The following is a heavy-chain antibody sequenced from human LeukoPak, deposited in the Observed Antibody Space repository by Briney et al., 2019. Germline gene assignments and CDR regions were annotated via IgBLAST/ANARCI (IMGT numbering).Heavy chain of an antibody. V-gene: IGHV4-39*01. CDR2: VYYTGGT. CDR1: GDSITSTSHY. Sequence: SETLSLTCSVSGDSITSTSHYWGWIRQPPEKGLEWIGSVYYTGGTYYSPSLKSRVTISVDTSKNQFSLKLSSVTAADTAVYYCARAVADKTFDYWGPGTLVTVSS. CDR3: ARAVADKTFDY. J-gene: IGHJ4*02.